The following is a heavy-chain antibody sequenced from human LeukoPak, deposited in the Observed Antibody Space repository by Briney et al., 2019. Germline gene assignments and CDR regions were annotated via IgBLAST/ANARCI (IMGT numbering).Heavy chain of an antibody. Sequence: GGSLRLSCAASGFTFSSYSMNWVRQAPGKGLEWVSSISSSSSHIYYADSVKGRFTISRDNAKNSLYLQVNSLRAEDTAVYYCARDLGYSSSWYYFDYWGQGTLVTVSS. D-gene: IGHD6-13*01. CDR1: GFTFSSYS. V-gene: IGHV3-21*01. CDR3: ARDLGYSSSWYYFDY. J-gene: IGHJ4*02. CDR2: ISSSSSHI.